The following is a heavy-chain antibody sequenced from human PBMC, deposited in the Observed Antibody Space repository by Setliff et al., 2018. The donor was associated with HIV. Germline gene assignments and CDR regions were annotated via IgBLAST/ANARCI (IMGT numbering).Heavy chain of an antibody. J-gene: IGHJ4*02. CDR1: GFTFSTYG. V-gene: IGHV3-48*04. Sequence: GGSLRLSCAASGFTFSTYGLNWVRQAPGKGLEWISYINNDSGTIYYADSVRGRFTISRDNARDSVYLQMTGLRADDTAVYYCVRDTTSGWMLTSWGQGTLVTVSS. D-gene: IGHD2-2*01. CDR2: INNDSGTI. CDR3: VRDTTSGWMLTS.